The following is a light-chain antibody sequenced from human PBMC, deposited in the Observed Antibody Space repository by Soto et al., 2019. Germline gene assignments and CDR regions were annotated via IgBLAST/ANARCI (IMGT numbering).Light chain of an antibody. Sequence: GESVAIAGRACQTSSSWLAWYQQKPGKAPKLLIYKASTLKSGVLSMFIGSGSTADYTRIRTRQQPEASLTNYEQPSYSTLWTFGQGTQVDIK. V-gene: IGKV1-5*03. CDR2: KAS. J-gene: IGKJ1*01. CDR1: QTSSSW. CDR3: QPSYSTLWT.